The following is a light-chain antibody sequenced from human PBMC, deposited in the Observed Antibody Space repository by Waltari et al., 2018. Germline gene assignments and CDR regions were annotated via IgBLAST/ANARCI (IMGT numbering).Light chain of an antibody. J-gene: IGKJ1*01. CDR1: QSIGRW. Sequence: DIQMTQSPSTLSASVDDRVTITCRASQSIGRWLAWYQHKPGTAPKLLIYWTSSLESGVPSRFSGSGSGTDFTLTISSLQPDDFATYYCQQYNSPPWTFGQGTKVEIK. CDR3: QQYNSPPWT. CDR2: WTS. V-gene: IGKV1-5*03.